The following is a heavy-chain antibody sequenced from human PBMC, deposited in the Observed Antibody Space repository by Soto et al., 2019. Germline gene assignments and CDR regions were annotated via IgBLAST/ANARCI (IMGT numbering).Heavy chain of an antibody. V-gene: IGHV4-31*03. J-gene: IGHJ4*02. Sequence: PSETLSLTCTVSGGSISSGGYYWSWIRQHPGKGLEWIGYIYYSGSTYYNPSLKSRVTISVDTSKNQFSLKLSSVTAADTAVYYCAREDSSSLRDYWGQGTLVTVSS. CDR1: GGSISSGGYY. D-gene: IGHD6-13*01. CDR3: AREDSSSLRDY. CDR2: IYYSGST.